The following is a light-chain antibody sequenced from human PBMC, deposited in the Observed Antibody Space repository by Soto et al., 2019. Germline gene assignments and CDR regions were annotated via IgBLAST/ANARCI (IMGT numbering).Light chain of an antibody. J-gene: IGKJ4*01. CDR1: QSVSSN. CDR2: GAS. V-gene: IGKV3-15*01. CDR3: QQYNNWPIT. Sequence: EIVMTQSPATLSVSPGERATLSCRAGQSVSSNLAWYQQKPGQAPRLLIYGASTRATGIPARFSGSRSGTEFTPTIISMQSEDFAVYYCQQYNNWPITFGAWTKVDI.